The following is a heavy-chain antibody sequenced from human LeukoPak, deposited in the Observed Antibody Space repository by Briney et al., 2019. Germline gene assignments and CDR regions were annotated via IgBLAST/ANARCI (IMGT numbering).Heavy chain of an antibody. CDR2: ISSSSSYI. CDR1: GFTFSSYS. D-gene: IGHD3-22*01. J-gene: IGHJ4*02. Sequence: PGGSLRLSCAASGFTFSSYSMNWVRQAPGKGLEWVSSISSSSSYIYYADSVKGRFTISRDNAKNSLYLQMNSLRAEDTAVYYCARDAYYYDSSGLRWGQGTLVTVSS. CDR3: ARDAYYYDSSGLR. V-gene: IGHV3-21*01.